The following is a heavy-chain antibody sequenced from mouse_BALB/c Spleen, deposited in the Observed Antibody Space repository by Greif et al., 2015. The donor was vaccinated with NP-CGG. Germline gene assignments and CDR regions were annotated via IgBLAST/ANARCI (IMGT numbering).Heavy chain of an antibody. CDR2: IYPGSGNT. J-gene: IGHJ4*01. CDR1: GYTFTDYY. Sequence: LQESGPELVKPGASVKISCKASGYTFTDYYINWVNQKPGQGLEWIGWIYPGSGNTKYNEKFKGKATLTVDTSSSTAYMQFSSLTSEDTAVYFCARRTGTEAMDYWGQGTSVTVSP. D-gene: IGHD4-1*01. CDR3: ARRTGTEAMDY. V-gene: IGHV1-84*02.